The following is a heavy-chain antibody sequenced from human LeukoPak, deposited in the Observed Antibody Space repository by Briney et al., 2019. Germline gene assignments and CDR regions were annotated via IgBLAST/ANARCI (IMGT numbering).Heavy chain of an antibody. J-gene: IGHJ3*02. CDR3: ASGYSSSWATDAFDI. V-gene: IGHV4-39*07. CDR1: GGSISSSSYY. Sequence: PSETLSLTCTVSGGSISSSSYYWSWIRQPPGKGLEWIGEINHSGSTNYNPSLKSRVTISVDTSKNQFSLKLSSVTAADTAVYYCASGYSSSWATDAFDIWGQGTMVTVSS. D-gene: IGHD6-13*01. CDR2: INHSGST.